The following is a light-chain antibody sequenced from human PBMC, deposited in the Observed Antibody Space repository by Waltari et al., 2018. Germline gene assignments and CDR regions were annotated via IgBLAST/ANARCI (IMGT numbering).Light chain of an antibody. CDR2: GSS. V-gene: IGKV3-20*01. CDR1: QSVSSNY. J-gene: IGKJ2*01. CDR3: QQYGRSWNT. Sequence: EIVLTKSPGTLSLSQGERATTSCRASQSVSSNYFAWYQQRPGQAPRLLIHGSSSRATGIPDRFSGSGSGTDFTLTISRLEPEDFAVYYCQQYGRSWNTFGQGTKLEIK.